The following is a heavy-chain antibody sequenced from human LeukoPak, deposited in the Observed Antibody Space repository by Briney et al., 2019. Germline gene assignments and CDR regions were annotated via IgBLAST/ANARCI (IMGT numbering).Heavy chain of an antibody. D-gene: IGHD5-18*01. Sequence: GGSLRLSCAASGFTFSSYSMNWVRQAPGKGLEWVSSISSGSKYIYNADSVKGRFTISRDNAKNSLYLQMNSLRVEDTAVYYCARALSYSYGSMDFWGQGTLVIVYS. V-gene: IGHV3-21*01. J-gene: IGHJ4*02. CDR3: ARALSYSYGSMDF. CDR2: ISSGSKYI. CDR1: GFTFSSYS.